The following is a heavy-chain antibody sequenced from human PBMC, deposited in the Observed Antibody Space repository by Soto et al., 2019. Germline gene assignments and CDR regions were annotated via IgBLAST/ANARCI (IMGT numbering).Heavy chain of an antibody. CDR2: SFYRGST. V-gene: IGHV4-39*01. CDR3: ATVDGFGVVTPFFEY. D-gene: IGHD3-3*01. J-gene: IGHJ4*02. CDR1: GGSISSRSHY. Sequence: QLQLQESGPGLVKPSETLSLTCTVSGGSISSRSHYWGWIRQSPGKHLEWIGSSFYRGSTHYNPSLTTRVTISVDTSKNQVSLKLYSVTAADPAVYYCATVDGFGVVTPFFEYWGQGILVTVSS.